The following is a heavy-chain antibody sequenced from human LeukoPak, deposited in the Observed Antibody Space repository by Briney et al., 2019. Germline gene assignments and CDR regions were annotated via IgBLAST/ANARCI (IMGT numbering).Heavy chain of an antibody. CDR1: GFTFSSYW. J-gene: IGHJ4*02. CDR2: IKQDGSEK. CDR3: ARVHSIFGVVMYCFDY. V-gene: IGHV3-7*01. D-gene: IGHD3-3*02. Sequence: GGSLRLSCAASGFTFSSYWMSWVRQAPGKGLEWVANIKQDGSEKYYVDSVKGRFTISRDNAKNSLYLQMNSLRAEDTAVYYCARVHSIFGVVMYCFDYWGQGTLVTVSS.